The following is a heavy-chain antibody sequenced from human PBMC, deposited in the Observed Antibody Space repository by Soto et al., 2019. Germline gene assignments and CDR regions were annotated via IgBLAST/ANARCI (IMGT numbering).Heavy chain of an antibody. CDR2: VYYSGRT. V-gene: IGHV4-30-4*01. CDR3: EREVAHSSIFGVVTNTFDS. CDR1: GGSINSGDYY. Sequence: SETLSLTCTVSGGSINSGDYYWSWIRQTPGKGLEWIGYVYYSGRTYYNPSLKSRLSMTIDTSKKQFSLKLDSVTAADTAVYHCEREVAHSSIFGVVTNTFDSWGLGTLVTVSS. D-gene: IGHD3-3*01. J-gene: IGHJ5*01.